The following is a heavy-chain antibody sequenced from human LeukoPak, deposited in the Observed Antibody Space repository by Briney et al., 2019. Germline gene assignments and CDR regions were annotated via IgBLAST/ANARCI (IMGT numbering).Heavy chain of an antibody. J-gene: IGHJ4*02. CDR3: ARVAAAGPYGGTYYFDY. Sequence: ASVKVSCMASGYTFTCYYMHWVRQAPGQGVEWMGWINPNSGGTNYAQKFHGRVTMARDTSISTAYMELSRLRSDDTAVYYCARVAAAGPYGGTYYFDYWGQGTLVTVSS. V-gene: IGHV1-2*02. D-gene: IGHD6-13*01. CDR1: GYTFTCYY. CDR2: INPNSGGT.